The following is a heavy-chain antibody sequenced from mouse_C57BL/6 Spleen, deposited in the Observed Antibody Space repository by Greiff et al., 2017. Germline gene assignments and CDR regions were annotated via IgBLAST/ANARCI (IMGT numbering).Heavy chain of an antibody. CDR2: INPSSGYT. Sequence: VKLQQSGAELAKPGASVKLSCKASGYTFTSYWMHWVKKRPGQGLEWIGYINPSSGYTKYNQKVKDKATLTADKSSSTAYMQLSSLTYEDSAVDYCARSYYDYDAYFDYWGQGTTLTVSS. V-gene: IGHV1-7*01. CDR1: GYTFTSYW. J-gene: IGHJ2*01. CDR3: ARSYYDYDAYFDY. D-gene: IGHD2-4*01.